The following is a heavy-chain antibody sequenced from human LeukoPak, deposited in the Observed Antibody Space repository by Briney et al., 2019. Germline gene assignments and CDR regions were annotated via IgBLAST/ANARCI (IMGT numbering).Heavy chain of an antibody. Sequence: GGSLRLSCAASGFTFSSYWMHWVRQAPGKGLEWVSAISGSGANTYYADSVKGRFTISRDNSKDTLYLQMNSLRAEDTAIYYCAKDHLGIAVAGTGFDYWGQGTLVTVSS. CDR1: GFTFSSYW. CDR3: AKDHLGIAVAGTGFDY. CDR2: ISGSGANT. J-gene: IGHJ4*02. V-gene: IGHV3-23*01. D-gene: IGHD6-19*01.